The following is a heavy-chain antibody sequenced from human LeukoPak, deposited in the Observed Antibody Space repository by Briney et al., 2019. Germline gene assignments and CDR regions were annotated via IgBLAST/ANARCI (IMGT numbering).Heavy chain of an antibody. D-gene: IGHD5-24*01. V-gene: IGHV3-7*01. CDR3: ARVGGWLLRAFDI. CDR2: IKQDGSEK. CDR1: GFTFISYW. Sequence: GGSLRLSCAASGFTFISYWMSWVRQAPGKGLEWVANIKQDGSEKYYVDSVKGRFTISRDNAKNSLYLQMNSLRAEDTAVYYCARVGGWLLRAFDIWGQGTMVTVSS. J-gene: IGHJ3*02.